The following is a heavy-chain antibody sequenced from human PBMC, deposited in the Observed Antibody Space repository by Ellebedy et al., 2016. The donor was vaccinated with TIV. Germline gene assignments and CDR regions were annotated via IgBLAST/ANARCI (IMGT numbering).Heavy chain of an antibody. D-gene: IGHD3-10*01. CDR1: GFTFSAYW. Sequence: GESLKISCAASGFTFSAYWMSWVRQAPGKGLEWVANIKKDGSGRFFVDSVKGRFTISRDNAKKSLFLQMNSLRPEDTASYFCAKEHLIFGELNPPYYMDVWGKGTTVTVSS. CDR2: IKKDGSGR. CDR3: AKEHLIFGELNPPYYMDV. V-gene: IGHV3-7*03. J-gene: IGHJ6*04.